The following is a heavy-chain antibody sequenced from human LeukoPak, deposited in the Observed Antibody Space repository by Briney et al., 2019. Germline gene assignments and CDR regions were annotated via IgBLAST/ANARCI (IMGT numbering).Heavy chain of an antibody. CDR1: GGSISSYY. V-gene: IGHV4-59*08. J-gene: IGHJ4*02. CDR3: ASTYYDYVWGSYRYGGAFDY. D-gene: IGHD3-16*02. CDR2: IYYSGST. Sequence: SETLSLTCTVSGGSISSYYWSWIRQPPGKGLEWIVYIYYSGSTNYNPSLKSRVTISVDTSKNQFSLKLSSVTAADTAVYYCASTYYDYVWGSYRYGGAFDYWGQGTLVTVSS.